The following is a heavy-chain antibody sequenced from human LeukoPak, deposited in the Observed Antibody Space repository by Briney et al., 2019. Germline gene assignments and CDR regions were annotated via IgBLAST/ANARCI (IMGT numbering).Heavy chain of an antibody. Sequence: PGGSLRLSCAASGFTFNTHTMNWVRQAPGKGLEWVSYISGSSGIIDYADSVRGRFTNSRDNAKNSLYLQMNSLRAEDTAVYYCARDPEGYDSSGYYSYWGQGTLVTVSS. D-gene: IGHD3-22*01. CDR3: ARDPEGYDSSGYYSY. J-gene: IGHJ4*02. V-gene: IGHV3-48*01. CDR1: GFTFNTHT. CDR2: ISGSSGII.